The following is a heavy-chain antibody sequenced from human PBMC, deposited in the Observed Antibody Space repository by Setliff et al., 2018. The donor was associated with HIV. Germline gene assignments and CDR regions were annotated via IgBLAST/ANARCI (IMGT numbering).Heavy chain of an antibody. CDR1: GGSITRAPYY. CDR3: ARLSGGMVPNY. D-gene: IGHD3-10*01. V-gene: IGHV4-39*01. CDR2: IHHSGTA. Sequence: PSETLSLTCTVSGGSITRAPYYWGWIRQPPGKGLEWIGSIHHSGTAYDNPSLKSRVTISVDPSKNQILLRLSSVTAADTAVYYCARLSGGMVPNYWGQGTLVTVSS. J-gene: IGHJ4*02.